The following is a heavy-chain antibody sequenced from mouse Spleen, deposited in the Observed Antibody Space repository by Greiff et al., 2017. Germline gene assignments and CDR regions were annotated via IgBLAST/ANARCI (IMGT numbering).Heavy chain of an antibody. D-gene: IGHD1-2*01. CDR1: GFSLTNYA. Sequence: VQGVESGPGLVAPSQSLSITCTVSGFSLTNYAVHWVRQSPGKGLEWLGVIWSDGSTDYNAAFISRLSISKDNSKSQVFFKMNSLQADDTAIYYCASYGYEGYYAMDYWGQGTSVTVSS. CDR3: ASYGYEGYYAMDY. J-gene: IGHJ4*01. CDR2: IWSDGST. V-gene: IGHV2-4-1*01.